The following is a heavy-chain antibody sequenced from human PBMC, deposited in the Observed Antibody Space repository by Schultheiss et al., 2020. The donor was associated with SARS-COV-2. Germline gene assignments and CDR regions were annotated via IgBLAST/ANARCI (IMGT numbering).Heavy chain of an antibody. D-gene: IGHD6-19*01. CDR1: GFMFSSYA. J-gene: IGHJ4*01. CDR3: ARDREQWNF. CDR2: ISSTGAST. V-gene: IGHV3-23*01. Sequence: GGSLRLSCAASGFMFSSYAMSWVRQAPGKGLEWVSAISSTGASTYYADSVKGRFTTSRDNDKNSVYLQMNSLRAEDTAIYYCARDREQWNFWGRGTLVTVSS.